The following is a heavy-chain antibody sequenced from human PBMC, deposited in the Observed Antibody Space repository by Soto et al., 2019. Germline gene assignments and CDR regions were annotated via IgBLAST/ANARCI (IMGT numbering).Heavy chain of an antibody. D-gene: IGHD4-4*01. J-gene: IGHJ5*02. V-gene: IGHV5-51*01. Sequence: PGESLKISCKGFGYSFNNYWIGWVRQMPGKGLEWMGIIYPGDSDTRYSPSFQGQVTISADKSISTAYLQWSSLKAADTAIYYCARNSTYYSWFDPWGQGTLVTVSS. CDR2: IYPGDSDT. CDR3: ARNSTYYSWFDP. CDR1: GYSFNNYW.